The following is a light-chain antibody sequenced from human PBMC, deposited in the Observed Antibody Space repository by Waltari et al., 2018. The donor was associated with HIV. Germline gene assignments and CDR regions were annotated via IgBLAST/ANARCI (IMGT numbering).Light chain of an antibody. CDR2: AAG. J-gene: IGKJ1*01. Sequence: DIQMTQSPSSLSASAGDTVTITCRASQGIGNYLAWYQQRPGKAPELLIYAAGTLQSGAPAWFSGSGSGTYFTLTITNLQPEDVGFYYCQNYNSAPWTFGQGTRVEI. CDR1: QGIGNY. V-gene: IGKV1-27*01. CDR3: QNYNSAPWT.